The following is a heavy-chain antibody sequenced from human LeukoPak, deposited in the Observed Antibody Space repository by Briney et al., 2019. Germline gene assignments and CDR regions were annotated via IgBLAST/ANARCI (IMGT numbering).Heavy chain of an antibody. J-gene: IGHJ4*02. V-gene: IGHV1-24*01. CDR3: ATVAYYYDSSGYYY. CDR1: GYTLTELS. D-gene: IGHD3-22*01. Sequence: ASVKVSCKVSGYTLTELSMHWVRQAPGKGLEWMGGFDPEDGETIYAQKFQGRVTMTEDTSTDTAYMELSSLRSEDTAVYDCATVAYYYDSSGYYYWGQGTLVTVSS. CDR2: FDPEDGET.